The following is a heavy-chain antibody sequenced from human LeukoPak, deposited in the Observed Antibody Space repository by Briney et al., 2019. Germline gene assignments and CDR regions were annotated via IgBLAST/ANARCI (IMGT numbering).Heavy chain of an antibody. CDR3: AKDRLVVPAAIMLDY. D-gene: IGHD2-2*01. CDR2: ISGSGGST. J-gene: IGHJ4*02. V-gene: IGHV3-23*01. CDR1: GFTFSSYA. Sequence: GGSLRLSCAASGFTFSSYAMSWVRQAPGKGLEWVSAISGSGGSTYYADSVKGRFTISRDNSKNTLYLQMNSLRAEDTAVYYCAKDRLVVPAAIMLDYWGRGTLVTVSS.